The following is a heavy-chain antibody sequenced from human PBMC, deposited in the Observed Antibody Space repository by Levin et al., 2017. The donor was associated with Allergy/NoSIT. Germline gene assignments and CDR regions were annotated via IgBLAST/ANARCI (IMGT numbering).Heavy chain of an antibody. CDR2: INSNSGYV. V-gene: IGHV3-21*04. D-gene: IGHD5-18*01. J-gene: IGHJ6*02. Sequence: PGGSLRLSCAVSGVTRNTYTLTWVRQPPGKGLEWVSSINSNSGYVHHGDSVKGRFTISRDNSKKLLFLQMNSLRDADTATYYCACRRTASGGLDVWGHGTTVTVSS. CDR3: ACRRTASGGLDV. CDR1: GVTRNTYT.